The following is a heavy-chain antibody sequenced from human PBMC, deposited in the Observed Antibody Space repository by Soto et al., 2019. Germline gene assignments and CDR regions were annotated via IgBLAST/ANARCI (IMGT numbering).Heavy chain of an antibody. CDR2: IPQDGVDG. CDR1: GFIFSMYA. J-gene: IGHJ6*02. Sequence: GGSLILSCEVSGFIFSMYAMSWVRQTPGKGLEWVAKIPQDGVDGHYADAVKGRFTISRDNGKNSLYLQMNNLRAEDTAVYYCARDHLILPAHDFFYGSDVWGRGATVNVSS. V-gene: IGHV3-7*03. CDR3: ARDHLILPAHDFFYGSDV. D-gene: IGHD2-21*02.